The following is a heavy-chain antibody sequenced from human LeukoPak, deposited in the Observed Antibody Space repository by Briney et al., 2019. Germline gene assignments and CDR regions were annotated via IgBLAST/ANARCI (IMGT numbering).Heavy chain of an antibody. J-gene: IGHJ4*02. D-gene: IGHD2-2*01. CDR1: GGSISSYY. V-gene: IGHV4-59*01. CDR2: FYYSRST. Sequence: SETLSLTCTVSGGSISSYYWNWIRQPPGKGLEWIGYFYYSRSTNYNPSLKSRVTISVDTSKSQFSLTLSSVTAADTAVYYCAAGYCSSTTCYLPPTDYWGQGTLVIVSS. CDR3: AAGYCSSTTCYLPPTDY.